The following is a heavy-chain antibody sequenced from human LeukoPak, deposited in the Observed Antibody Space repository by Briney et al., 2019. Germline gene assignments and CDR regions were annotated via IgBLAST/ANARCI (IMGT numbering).Heavy chain of an antibody. CDR3: ARLIWFGEFSHLDGMDV. Sequence: GASVKVSCKASGYTFTNYAMNWVRQAPGQGLEWMGWINTNTGNPTYAQAFTGRFVFSLDTSVSTAYLQIHNLQAEDTAVYYCARLIWFGEFSHLDGMDVWGQGTTVTVSS. CDR1: GYTFTNYA. V-gene: IGHV7-4-1*01. J-gene: IGHJ6*02. CDR2: INTNTGNP. D-gene: IGHD3-10*01.